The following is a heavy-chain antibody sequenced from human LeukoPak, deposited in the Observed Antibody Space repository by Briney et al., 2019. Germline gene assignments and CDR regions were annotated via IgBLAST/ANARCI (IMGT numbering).Heavy chain of an antibody. CDR2: ITGSGGGT. D-gene: IGHD4-17*01. CDR3: AKDPNGDFIGAFDF. CDR1: GFTFSNYA. Sequence: GGSLRLSCAASGFTFSNYAMIRVRQAPEKGLEWVSAITGSGGGTYYADSVKGRFTISRDNSKNTLYLQMNGLRADDTAVYYCAKDPNGDFIGAFDFWGQGTMVTVSS. J-gene: IGHJ3*01. V-gene: IGHV3-23*01.